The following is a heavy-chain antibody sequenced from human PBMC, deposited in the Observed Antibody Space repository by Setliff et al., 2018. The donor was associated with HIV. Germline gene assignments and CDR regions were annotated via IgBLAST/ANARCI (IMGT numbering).Heavy chain of an antibody. J-gene: IGHJ4*02. Sequence: GASVKVSCKASGGTFSSYAISWVRQAPGQGLEWMGGIIPIFGTANYAQKSQGRVTITADESTSTAYMELSSLRSEDTAVYYCARGGNYYDSRGGFDYWGQGTLVTVSS. D-gene: IGHD3-22*01. CDR1: GGTFSSYA. V-gene: IGHV1-69*13. CDR2: IIPIFGTA. CDR3: ARGGNYYDSRGGFDY.